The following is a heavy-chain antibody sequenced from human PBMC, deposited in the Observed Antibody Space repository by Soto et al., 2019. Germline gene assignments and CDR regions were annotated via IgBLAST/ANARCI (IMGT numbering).Heavy chain of an antibody. CDR2: LSYAGDT. CDR3: AKGPPSASGHYYMDV. J-gene: IGHJ6*03. V-gene: IGHV3-13*01. CDR1: GFTLSTYD. Sequence: EVQLVESGGGLVQPGGSLRLSCAASGFTLSTYDMHWVRQATGKGLEWVAALSYAGDTYYPGSVKGRFTVSREGAKNSSDLQMNSLTDGETAVYYCAKGPPSASGHYYMDVLGKGTTVTVSS. D-gene: IGHD3-10*01.